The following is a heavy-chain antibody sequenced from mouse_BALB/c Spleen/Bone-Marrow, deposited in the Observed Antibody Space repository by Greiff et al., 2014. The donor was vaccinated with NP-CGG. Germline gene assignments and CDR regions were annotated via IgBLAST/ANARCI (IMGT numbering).Heavy chain of an antibody. CDR2: IDPANGNT. V-gene: IGHV14-3*02. Sequence: VQLKESGAELVKPGASVKLSCTASGFNIKDTYMHWVKQRPEQGLVWIGRIDPANGNTKYDPKFQGKATITADTSSNTAYLQLSSLTCEESGVYYCSRYYYGSSYFDYWGQGTPLTVSS. CDR3: SRYYYGSSYFDY. D-gene: IGHD1-1*01. J-gene: IGHJ2*01. CDR1: GFNIKDTY.